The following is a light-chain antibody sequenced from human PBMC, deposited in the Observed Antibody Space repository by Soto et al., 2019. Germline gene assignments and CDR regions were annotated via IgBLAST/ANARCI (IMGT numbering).Light chain of an antibody. CDR1: SSNIGNNY. CDR3: GAWDTSLSAVV. Sequence: QSVLTQPPSVSAAPGQKVTISCSGSSSNIGNNYVAWYQQLPGTAPKRLIFDNSQRPPGIPDRFSGSKSGTSATLGITGLQTGDEADYYCGAWDTSLSAVVFGGGTQLTVL. J-gene: IGLJ2*01. CDR2: DNS. V-gene: IGLV1-51*01.